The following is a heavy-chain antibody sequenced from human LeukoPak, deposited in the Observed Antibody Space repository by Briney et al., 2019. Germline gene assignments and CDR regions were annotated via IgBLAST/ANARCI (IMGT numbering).Heavy chain of an antibody. J-gene: IGHJ6*03. V-gene: IGHV1-69*06. CDR3: VVDTMVRGVISYYYYYMDV. D-gene: IGHD3-10*01. CDR2: IIPIFGTA. Sequence: ASVKVSCKASGGTFSSYAISWVRQAPGQGLEWMGGIIPIFGTANYAQKFQGRVTITADKSTSTAYMELSSLRSEDTAVYYCVVDTMVRGVISYYYYYMDVWGKGTTVTVSS. CDR1: GGTFSSYA.